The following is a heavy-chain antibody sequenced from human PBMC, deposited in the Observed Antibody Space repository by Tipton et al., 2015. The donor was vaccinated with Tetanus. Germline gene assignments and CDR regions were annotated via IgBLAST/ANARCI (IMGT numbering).Heavy chain of an antibody. CDR1: GFSVSSNY. D-gene: IGHD2-15*01. V-gene: IGHV3-53*01. CDR3: ARELDCSGGGCYSYGLDV. Sequence: SLRLSCAISGFSVSSNYLTWVRQAPGKGLEWVSVIHTGGNTYYADSVKGRFTVSRDNSKNTVYLQMNSLRAEDTAVYYCARELDCSGGGCYSYGLDVWGQGTTVTVSS. CDR2: IHTGGNT. J-gene: IGHJ6*02.